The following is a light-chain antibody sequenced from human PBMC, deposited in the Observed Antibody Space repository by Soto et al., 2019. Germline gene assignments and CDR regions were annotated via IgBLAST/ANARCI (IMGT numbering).Light chain of an antibody. CDR3: QQYHNWLPIT. CDR2: GAS. J-gene: IGKJ5*01. V-gene: IGKV3-15*01. Sequence: EIVLAQSPGTLSWSAGERSTLSCMASQSVSSSYLAWYQQKPGQAPRLLIYGASTRAAGVPVRFSGSGSGSEFTLTIGTLQSEDFAVYYCQQYHNWLPITFGRGTRLETK. CDR1: QSVSSSY.